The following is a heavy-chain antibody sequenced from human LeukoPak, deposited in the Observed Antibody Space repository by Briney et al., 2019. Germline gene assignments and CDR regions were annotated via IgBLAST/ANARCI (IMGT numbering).Heavy chain of an antibody. J-gene: IGHJ2*01. CDR1: GFTFDDYA. CDR2: ISYNSDTI. Sequence: PGGSLRLSCAASGFTFDDYAMHWVRQAPGKGLEWVSGISYNSDTIAYADSVKGRFTISRDNAKNSPYLQMNSLRAEDTALYYCAKDYCGGDCYSGWYFDLWGRGTLVTVSS. D-gene: IGHD2-21*02. V-gene: IGHV3-9*01. CDR3: AKDYCGGDCYSGWYFDL.